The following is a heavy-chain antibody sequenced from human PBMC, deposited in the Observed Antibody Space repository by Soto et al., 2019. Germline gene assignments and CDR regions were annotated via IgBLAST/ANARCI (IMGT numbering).Heavy chain of an antibody. V-gene: IGHV3-23*01. J-gene: IGHJ4*02. CDR3: AKDQLANHDYGAPFDY. D-gene: IGHD4-17*01. CDR1: GFTFSNYA. CDR2: ISGSGVYT. Sequence: EVQLLDSGGGLVQPGGSLRLSCAASGFTFSNYAMSWVRRAPWKGLERVSVISGSGVYTDYSDSVKGRSTISRDNSKNTFDLQMDSLRAEDTAIYYCAKDQLANHDYGAPFDYWGQGTLVTVSS.